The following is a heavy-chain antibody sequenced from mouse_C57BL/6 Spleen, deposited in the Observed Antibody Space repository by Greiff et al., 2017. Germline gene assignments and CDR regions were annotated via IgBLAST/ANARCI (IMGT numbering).Heavy chain of an antibody. D-gene: IGHD2-4*01. Sequence: QVHVKQSGPELVKPGASVKISCKASGYSFTSYYIHWVKQRPGQGLEWIGWIYPGSGNTKYNEKFKGKATLTADTSSSTAYMQLSSLTSEDSAVYYCARVGNYDASLFADWGQGTLVTVSA. CDR3: ARVGNYDASLFAD. V-gene: IGHV1-66*01. CDR1: GYSFTSYY. J-gene: IGHJ3*01. CDR2: IYPGSGNT.